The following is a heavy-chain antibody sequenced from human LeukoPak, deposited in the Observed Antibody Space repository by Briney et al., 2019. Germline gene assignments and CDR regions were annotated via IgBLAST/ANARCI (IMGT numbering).Heavy chain of an antibody. CDR2: IRYDGSNK. V-gene: IGHV3-30*02. CDR1: GFTFSSYG. CDR3: AKGERGYSYGSFDY. Sequence: PGGSLRLPCAASGFTFSSYGMHWVRQAPGKGLEWVAFIRYDGSNKYYADSVKGRFTISRDNSKNTLYLQMNSLRAEDTAVYYCAKGERGYSYGSFDYWGQGTLVTVSS. D-gene: IGHD5-18*01. J-gene: IGHJ4*02.